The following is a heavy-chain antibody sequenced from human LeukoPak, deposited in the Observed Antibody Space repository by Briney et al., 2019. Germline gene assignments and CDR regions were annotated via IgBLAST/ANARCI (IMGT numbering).Heavy chain of an antibody. D-gene: IGHD6-19*01. J-gene: IGHJ4*02. V-gene: IGHV3-66*01. Sequence: GGSLRLSCAASGFSVSSKYMGWVRQAPGKGLEWVSVIHPGGTIYYADSVKGTFTISRDNSKNTLYLEMNTLRVEDTAVYYCAMYSSAWYAVYWGQGTLVTVSS. CDR3: AMYSSAWYAVY. CDR1: GFSVSSKY. CDR2: IHPGGTI.